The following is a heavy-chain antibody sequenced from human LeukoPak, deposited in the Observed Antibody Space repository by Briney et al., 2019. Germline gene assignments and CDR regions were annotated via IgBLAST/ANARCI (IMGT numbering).Heavy chain of an antibody. CDR3: ARFLPQKWELPGNWFDP. CDR1: GFTFSSYE. CDR2: ISSSGSTI. D-gene: IGHD1-26*01. V-gene: IGHV3-48*03. Sequence: GGSLRLSCAASGFTFSSYEMNWVRQAPGKGLEWVSYISSSGSTIYYADSVKGRFTISRDNAKNSLYLQMNSLRAEDTAVYYCARFLPQKWELPGNWFDPWGQGTLVTVSS. J-gene: IGHJ5*02.